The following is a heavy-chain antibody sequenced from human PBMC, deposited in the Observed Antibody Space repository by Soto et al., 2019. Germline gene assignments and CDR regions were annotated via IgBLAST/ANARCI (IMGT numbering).Heavy chain of an antibody. CDR3: AIPPLIVVVPNYYYYGMDV. Sequence: PGGSLRLSCAASGFTFSSYAMSWVRQAPGKGLEWVSAISGSGGSTYYADSVKGRFTISRDNSKNTLYLQMNSLRAEDTAVYYCAIPPLIVVVPNYYYYGMDVWGQGTTVTVSS. V-gene: IGHV3-23*01. CDR2: ISGSGGST. J-gene: IGHJ6*02. D-gene: IGHD3-22*01. CDR1: GFTFSSYA.